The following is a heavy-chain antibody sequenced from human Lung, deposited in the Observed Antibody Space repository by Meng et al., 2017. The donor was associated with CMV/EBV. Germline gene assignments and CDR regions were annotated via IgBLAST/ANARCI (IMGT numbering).Heavy chain of an antibody. CDR3: ARTNYGDYNWFDP. D-gene: IGHD4-17*01. Sequence: QVQLQESGPGLVKPSQTLSLTCTVSGGSISSGGFYWSWIRQYPGKGLEWIGYIYYSGSTYYNPSLRSRVAISIDTSKNQFSLKLTSVIAADTAVYFCARTNYGDYNWFDPWGQGTLVTVSS. CDR2: IYYSGST. V-gene: IGHV4-31*03. CDR1: GGSISSGGFY. J-gene: IGHJ5*02.